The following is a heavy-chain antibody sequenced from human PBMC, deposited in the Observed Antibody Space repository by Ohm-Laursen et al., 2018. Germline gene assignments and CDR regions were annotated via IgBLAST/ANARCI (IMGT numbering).Heavy chain of an antibody. Sequence: SLRLSCAASGFTFDDYAMHWVRQAPGKGLELVALISYDGNSKYYGDSVKGRFTISRDNSENTLYLQMNNLRAEDTAVYYCAKDFYDYDGRQALDYWGQGILVTVSS. CDR1: GFTFDDYA. D-gene: IGHD3-22*01. CDR3: AKDFYDYDGRQALDY. V-gene: IGHV3-30*18. CDR2: ISYDGNSK. J-gene: IGHJ4*02.